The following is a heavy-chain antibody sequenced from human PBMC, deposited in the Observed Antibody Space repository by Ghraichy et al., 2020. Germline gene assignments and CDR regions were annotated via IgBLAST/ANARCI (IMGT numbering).Heavy chain of an antibody. V-gene: IGHV4-30-2*01. J-gene: IGHJ2*01. CDR2: IYHSGST. CDR1: GGSISSGGYS. CDR3: ARVLYSSSTSCLTYYWYFDL. Sequence: SETLSLTCAVSGGSISSGGYSWSWIRQPPGKGLEWIGYIYHSGSTYYNPSLKSRVTISVDRSKNQFSLKLSSVTAADTAVYYCARVLYSSSTSCLTYYWYFDLWGRGTLVTVSS. D-gene: IGHD2-2*01.